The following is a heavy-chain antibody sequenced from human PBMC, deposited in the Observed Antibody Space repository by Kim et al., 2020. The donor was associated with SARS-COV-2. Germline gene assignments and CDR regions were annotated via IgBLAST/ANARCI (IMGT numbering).Heavy chain of an antibody. J-gene: IGHJ4*02. CDR1: GGSFSGYY. D-gene: IGHD6-13*01. CDR3: ARGRPRIAAAGFIQTDRIDY. V-gene: IGHV4-34*01. Sequence: SETLSLTCAVYGGSFSGYYWSWIRQPPGKGLEWIGEINHSGSTNYNPSLKSRVTISVDTSKNQFSLKLSSVTAADTAVYYCARGRPRIAAAGFIQTDRIDYWGQGTLVTVSS. CDR2: INHSGST.